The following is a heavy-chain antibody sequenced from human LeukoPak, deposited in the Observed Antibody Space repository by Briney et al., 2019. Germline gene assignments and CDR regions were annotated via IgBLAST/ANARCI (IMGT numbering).Heavy chain of an antibody. J-gene: IGHJ4*02. CDR1: GYTFTSYG. Sequence: ASVKVSCKASGYTFTSYGISWVRQAPGQGLEWMGWISAYNGNTNYAQKLQGRVTMTTDTSTSTAYMELRSLRSDDTAVYYCARLRWPQLVFGQTKPYYFDYWGQGTLVTVSS. D-gene: IGHD5-24*01. V-gene: IGHV1-18*01. CDR2: ISAYNGNT. CDR3: ARLRWPQLVFGQTKPYYFDY.